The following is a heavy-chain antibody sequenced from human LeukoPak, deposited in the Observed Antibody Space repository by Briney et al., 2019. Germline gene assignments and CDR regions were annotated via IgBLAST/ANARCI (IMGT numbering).Heavy chain of an antibody. D-gene: IGHD4-11*01. CDR2: ISGSGGST. CDR1: GFTFSSYA. J-gene: IGHJ5*02. CDR3: ARAGDGWTTVTENWFDP. Sequence: PGGSLRLSCAASGFTFSSYAMSWDRQAPGKGLEWVSAISGSGGSTYYADSVKGRFTTPRDNSKNTLYLQMNSLRAEDTAVYYCARAGDGWTTVTENWFDPWGQGTLVTVSS. V-gene: IGHV3-23*01.